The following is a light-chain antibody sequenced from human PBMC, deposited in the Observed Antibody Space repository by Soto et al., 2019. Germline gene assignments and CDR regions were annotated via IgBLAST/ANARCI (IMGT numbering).Light chain of an antibody. V-gene: IGLV9-49*01. CDR1: SGYSNYK. Sequence: QPVLTQPPSASASLGASVTLTCTLSSGYSNYKVEWYQQRPGKGPRFVMRVGTGGIVGSKGDGIPDRFSVLGSGLNRYLTIKNIQEEDESDYHCGADHGSGSNQVFGGGTKLTVL. CDR2: VGTGGIVG. CDR3: GADHGSGSNQV. J-gene: IGLJ2*01.